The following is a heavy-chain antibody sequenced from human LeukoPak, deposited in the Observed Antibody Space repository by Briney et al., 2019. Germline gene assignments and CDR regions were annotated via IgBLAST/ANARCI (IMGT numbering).Heavy chain of an antibody. J-gene: IGHJ6*03. CDR2: ICHSGSTSWVGSLYHSGTT. CDR3: ARAEVGATNRGNYYYYYYMDV. Sequence: AETLSLTCTVSGYSISSGYYWGWSRPPPGKGLGWIGSICHSGSTSWVGSLYHSGTTSYNPSLKSRVTISVDTSKNQFSLKLSSVTAADTAVYYCARAEVGATNRGNYYYYYYMDVWGKGTTVTVSS. V-gene: IGHV4-38-2*02. CDR1: GYSISSGYY. D-gene: IGHD1-26*01.